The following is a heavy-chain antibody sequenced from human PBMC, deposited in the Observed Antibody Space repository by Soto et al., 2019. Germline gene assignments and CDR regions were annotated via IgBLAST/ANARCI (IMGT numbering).Heavy chain of an antibody. D-gene: IGHD3-9*01. J-gene: IGHJ4*02. CDR1: GFTFSSYG. Sequence: QVQLVESGGGVVQPGRSLRLSCAASGFTFSSYGMHWVRQAPGKGLEWVAVISYDGSNKYYADSVMGRFTISRDNSKNTLYLQMNSLRAEDTAVYYCASRYFAVYYFDYWGQGTLVTVSS. CDR2: ISYDGSNK. V-gene: IGHV3-30*03. CDR3: ASRYFAVYYFDY.